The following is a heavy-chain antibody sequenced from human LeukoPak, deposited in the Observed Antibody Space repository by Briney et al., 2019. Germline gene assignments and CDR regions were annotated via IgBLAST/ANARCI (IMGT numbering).Heavy chain of an antibody. CDR2: ISYDGSDK. J-gene: IGHJ4*02. CDR1: GFTFSGYA. V-gene: IGHV3-30*07. Sequence: GGSLRLSCAASGFTFSGYALHWVRQAPGKGLEWVAVISYDGSDKYYADSVKGRFTISRDSSKNTLYLQMNSLRAEDTAVYYCAKFPGVWTTGYLDSWGQGTLVTVSS. CDR3: AKFPGVWTTGYLDS. D-gene: IGHD3/OR15-3a*01.